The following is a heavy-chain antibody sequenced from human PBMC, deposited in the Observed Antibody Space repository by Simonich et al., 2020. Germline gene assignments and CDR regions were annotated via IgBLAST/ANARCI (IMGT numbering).Heavy chain of an antibody. J-gene: IGHJ6*02. D-gene: IGHD1-26*01. CDR1: GGSISSYY. CDR3: ASSLGYYYYYYGMDV. Sequence: QVQLQESGPGLVKPSETLSLTCTVSGGSISSYYWSWIRQPPGKGLEWIRYIYYSGSPNYNPALKSRASISIDTSKNQCALKLSSGTAADTAVYYCASSLGYYYYYYGMDVWGQGTTVTVSS. V-gene: IGHV4-59*08. CDR2: IYYSGSP.